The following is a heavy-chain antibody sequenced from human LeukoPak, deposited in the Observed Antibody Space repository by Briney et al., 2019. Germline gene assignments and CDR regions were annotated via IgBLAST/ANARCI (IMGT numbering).Heavy chain of an antibody. CDR3: ARLPPPPWNYLDY. CDR2: IYCSGST. D-gene: IGHD1-1*01. Sequence: PSETLSLTCTVSGGSISSSSYYWSWIRQPPGKGLEWIGYIYCSGSTNYNPSLKRRVTISVDTSKNQFSLKLGSVTAADTAVYYCARLPPPPWNYLDYWGQGTLVTVSS. V-gene: IGHV4-61*01. J-gene: IGHJ4*02. CDR1: GGSISSSSYY.